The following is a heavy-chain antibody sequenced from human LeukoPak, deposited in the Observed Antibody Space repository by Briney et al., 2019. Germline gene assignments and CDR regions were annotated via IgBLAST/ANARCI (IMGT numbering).Heavy chain of an antibody. CDR1: GDSLTSHF. D-gene: IGHD5-24*01. Sequence: KPSETLSLTCNLSGDSLTSHFRRWLRQTPGEGLGWIGYVFHSGTTNYSPSLKSRVTISLDTSKKQFYLRLASVTAADTAVYCCARRMATVTDAFDIWGRGTMVSVSS. J-gene: IGHJ3*02. V-gene: IGHV4-59*08. CDR2: VFHSGTT. CDR3: ARRMATVTDAFDI.